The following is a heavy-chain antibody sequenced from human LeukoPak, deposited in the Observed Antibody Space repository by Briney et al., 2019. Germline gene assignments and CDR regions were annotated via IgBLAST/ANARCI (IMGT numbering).Heavy chain of an antibody. CDR3: ARQSGDQSSAWYFDA. Sequence: PSETLSLTCTVSGGSLRSSGHWWVWIRQPPWKGLEWIGSIHYSGKVYYNPSLKSRVTTSVDTSTDQFSLRLSSATAADTAIYYCARQSGDQSSAWYFDAWGQGTLVTVSS. D-gene: IGHD6-19*01. CDR1: GGSLRSSGHW. V-gene: IGHV4-39*01. CDR2: IHYSGKV. J-gene: IGHJ4*02.